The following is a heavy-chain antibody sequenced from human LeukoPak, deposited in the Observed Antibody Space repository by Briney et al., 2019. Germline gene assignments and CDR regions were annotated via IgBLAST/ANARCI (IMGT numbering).Heavy chain of an antibody. J-gene: IGHJ4*02. D-gene: IGHD6-13*01. Sequence: GGSVRLSCAASGFTFRSSAVSWFRRSPGRGLEGFSCISGSGSGGSTYYADSVKGRSTISRDNTKTTLYLQMNSLRAEDTAVYYCASVGTSSWSFDYWGQGTLVTVSS. CDR1: GFTFRSSA. CDR2: ISGSGSGGST. CDR3: ASVGTSSWSFDY. V-gene: IGHV3-23*01.